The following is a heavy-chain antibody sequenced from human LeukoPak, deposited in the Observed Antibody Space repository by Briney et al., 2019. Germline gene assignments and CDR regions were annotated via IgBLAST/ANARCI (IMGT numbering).Heavy chain of an antibody. J-gene: IGHJ4*02. CDR3: AKDTKRWKTYYYASGSYYFDY. CDR1: GFTFSSYG. CDR2: IRYDGSNK. V-gene: IGHV3-30*02. Sequence: PGGSLRLSCAASGFTFSSYGIHWVRQAPGKGLEGVAFIRYDGSNKYYADSVKGRFTISRDNSKNTLYLQMNSLRAEDTAMYYCAKDTKRWKTYYYASGSYYFDYWGQGTLVTVSS. D-gene: IGHD3-10*01.